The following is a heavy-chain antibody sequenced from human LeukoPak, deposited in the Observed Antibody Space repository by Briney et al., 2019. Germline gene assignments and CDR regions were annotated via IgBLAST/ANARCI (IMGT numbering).Heavy chain of an antibody. J-gene: IGHJ4*02. Sequence: SGTLSLTCAVSGGSISSSNWWTRVRQPPGKGLEWIGEIYRSGSTNDNPSLKSRVTIAVDKSKNQFSLKLSSVTAADTAVYYCAADPGIGAVAARRFDYWGQGTLVTVSS. V-gene: IGHV4-4*02. D-gene: IGHD4-17*01. CDR3: AADPGIGAVAARRFDY. CDR2: IYRSGST. CDR1: GGSISSSNW.